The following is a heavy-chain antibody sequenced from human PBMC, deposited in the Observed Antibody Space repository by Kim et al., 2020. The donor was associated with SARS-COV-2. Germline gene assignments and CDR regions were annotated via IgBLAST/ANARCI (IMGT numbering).Heavy chain of an antibody. Sequence: SETLSLTCTVSGGSISSYYWSWIRQPPGKGLEWIGYIYYSGSTNYNPSLNSRVTISVDTSKNQFSLKLSSVTAADTAVYYCARGTVATIIDYWGQGTLVTVSS. D-gene: IGHD4-17*01. V-gene: IGHV4-59*01. CDR2: IYYSGST. CDR1: GGSISSYY. J-gene: IGHJ4*02. CDR3: ARGTVATIIDY.